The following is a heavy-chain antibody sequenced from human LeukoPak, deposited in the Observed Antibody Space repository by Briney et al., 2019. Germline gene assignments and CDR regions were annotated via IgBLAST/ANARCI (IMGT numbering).Heavy chain of an antibody. J-gene: IGHJ3*02. CDR2: IYTSGTT. V-gene: IGHV4-61*02. CDR1: GVSIRSGSYY. Sequence: SETLSLTCTVSGVSIRSGSYYWSWIRQPAGKGLEWIGRIYTSGTTNYNPSLKSRVTISVGTSKSQFSLKLSSVTAADTAVYYCARNLRYFDWLPLYAFDIWGPGTMVTVSS. CDR3: ARNLRYFDWLPLYAFDI. D-gene: IGHD3-9*01.